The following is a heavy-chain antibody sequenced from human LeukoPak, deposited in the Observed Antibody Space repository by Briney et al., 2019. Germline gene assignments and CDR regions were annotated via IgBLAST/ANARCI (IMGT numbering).Heavy chain of an antibody. Sequence: AGGSLRLSCAASGFNFEDYGMSWVRHAQGKGLEWVSGINWNGGSTCYADSVKGRFTISRDNAKNSLYLQMNSLRAEDTALYYCARDQFGVIIVTSQYYFDYWGQGTLVTVSS. CDR1: GFNFEDYG. CDR2: INWNGGST. D-gene: IGHD3-3*01. CDR3: ARDQFGVIIVTSQYYFDY. V-gene: IGHV3-20*04. J-gene: IGHJ4*02.